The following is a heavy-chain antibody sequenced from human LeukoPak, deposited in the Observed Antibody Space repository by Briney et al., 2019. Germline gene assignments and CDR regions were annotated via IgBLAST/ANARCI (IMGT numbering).Heavy chain of an antibody. J-gene: IGHJ5*02. D-gene: IGHD5-18*01. Sequence: GGSLRLSCAASGFTFTNYAMHWVRQAPGKGLEWVAVISYDGNSKYYADSVKGRFTISRDNSKNTLYLQMNSLRAEDTAVYYCARGARLTAMVTHWFDPWGQGTLVTVSS. CDR3: ARGARLTAMVTHWFDP. CDR1: GFTFTNYA. V-gene: IGHV3-30-3*01. CDR2: ISYDGNSK.